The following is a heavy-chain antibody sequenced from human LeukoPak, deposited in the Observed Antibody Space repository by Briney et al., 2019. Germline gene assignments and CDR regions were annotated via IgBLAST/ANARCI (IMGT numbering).Heavy chain of an antibody. CDR1: GYTFTSYY. CDR2: INPSGGST. V-gene: IGHV1-46*01. CDR3: ARDAIENYDFWSGSYYYFDY. J-gene: IGHJ4*02. Sequence: ASVKVSCKSSGYTFTSYYIHWVRQAPGQGLEWMGIINPSGGSTTYAQGFQGRVTITSDTSTSTVYMELSSLRSEDTAVYYCARDAIENYDFWSGSYYYFDYWGQGTLVTVSS. D-gene: IGHD3-3*01.